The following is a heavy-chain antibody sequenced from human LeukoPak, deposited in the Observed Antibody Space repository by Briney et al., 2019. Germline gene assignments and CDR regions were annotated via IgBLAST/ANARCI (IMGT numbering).Heavy chain of an antibody. CDR3: ASSSTSCYIVSRVGCWFDP. V-gene: IGHV3-21*01. CDR2: ISSSSSYI. J-gene: IGHJ5*02. Sequence: GGSLRLSCAASGFTFSSYSMNWVRQAPGKGLEWVSSISSSSSYIYYADSVKGRFPISRDNAKNSLYLQMNSLRAEDTAVYYCASSSTSCYIVSRVGCWFDPWGQGTLVTVS. D-gene: IGHD2-2*02. CDR1: GFTFSSYS.